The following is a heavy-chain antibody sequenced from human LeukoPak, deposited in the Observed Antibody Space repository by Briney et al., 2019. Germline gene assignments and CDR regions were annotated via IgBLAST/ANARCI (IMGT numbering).Heavy chain of an antibody. D-gene: IGHD1-26*01. Sequence: GGSLRLSCAASGFTFSSYAMSWVRQAPGKGLEWVSAISGSGGSTYYADSVKGRFTISRDNSKNTLSLRMNTLRAEDTAVYYCAKENPVGGTNYFDYWGQGTLVTVSS. CDR3: AKENPVGGTNYFDY. CDR1: GFTFSSYA. V-gene: IGHV3-23*01. J-gene: IGHJ4*02. CDR2: ISGSGGST.